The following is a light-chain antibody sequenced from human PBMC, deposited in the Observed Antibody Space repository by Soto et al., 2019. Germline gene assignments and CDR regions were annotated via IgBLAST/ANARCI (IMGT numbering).Light chain of an antibody. Sequence: QPVLTQPPSVSAAPGQKVTISCSGSSSNIGNNYVSWYQQLPGTAPKLLIYDNNKRPSGIPDRFSGSKSGTSATLGITGLQTGDEADYYCSSYAGSNTLIFGGGTKVTVL. J-gene: IGLJ2*01. CDR1: SSNIGNNY. V-gene: IGLV1-51*01. CDR3: SSYAGSNTLI. CDR2: DNN.